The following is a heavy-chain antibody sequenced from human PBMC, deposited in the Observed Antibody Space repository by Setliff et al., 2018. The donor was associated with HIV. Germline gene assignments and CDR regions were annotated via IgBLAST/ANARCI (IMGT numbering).Heavy chain of an antibody. V-gene: IGHV3-20*04. J-gene: IGHJ4*02. Sequence: GGSLRLSCAASGFTFDDYGMSWVRQAPGKGLEWVSGIDWNGDSTGYGDSVKGRFTLSRDNSKNTLYLQMNSLTPEDTAVYYCAKPRLYNSALENWGQGTLVTVSS. D-gene: IGHD1-1*01. CDR2: IDWNGDST. CDR1: GFTFDDYG. CDR3: AKPRLYNSALEN.